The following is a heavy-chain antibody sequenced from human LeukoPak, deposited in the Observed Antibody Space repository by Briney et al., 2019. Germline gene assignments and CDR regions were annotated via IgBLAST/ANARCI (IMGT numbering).Heavy chain of an antibody. Sequence: PGGSLRLSCAASGFTFSSHDMHWVRQAPGKGLEWVTFIRYDGTYKYYADSVKGRFTISRDNSKNTLYLQMNSLRAEDTAVYYCAKLLSNSGRFLYWGQGTLVTVSS. CDR2: IRYDGTYK. D-gene: IGHD4-23*01. J-gene: IGHJ4*02. V-gene: IGHV3-30*02. CDR1: GFTFSSHD. CDR3: AKLLSNSGRFLY.